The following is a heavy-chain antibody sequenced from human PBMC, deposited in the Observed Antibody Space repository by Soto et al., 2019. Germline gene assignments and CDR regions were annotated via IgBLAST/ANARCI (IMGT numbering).Heavy chain of an antibody. V-gene: IGHV4-34*01. D-gene: IGHD6-13*01. CDR1: GGSFSGYY. J-gene: IGHJ5*02. CDR2: INHSGST. Sequence: SDTLSLTCAVYGGSFSGYYWSWIRQPPGKGLEWIGEINHSGSTNYNPSLKSRVTISVDTSKNQFSLKLSSVTAADTAVYYCAREHPAADWFGPWGQGTLVTV. CDR3: AREHPAADWFGP.